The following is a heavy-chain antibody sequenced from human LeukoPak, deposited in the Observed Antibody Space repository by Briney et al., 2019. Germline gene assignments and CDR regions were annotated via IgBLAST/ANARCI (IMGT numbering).Heavy chain of an antibody. CDR3: ASKYYDILTGTLTDAFDI. CDR2: IYPGGSDT. CDR1: GYSFTSYW. J-gene: IGHJ3*02. V-gene: IGHV5-51*01. D-gene: IGHD3-9*01. Sequence: GESLKTSCKGSGYSFTSYWIGWVRQMPGKGLEWMGIIYPGGSDTRYSPSFQGQVTISADKSISTAYLQWSSLKASDTAMYYCASKYYDILTGTLTDAFDIWGQGTMVTVSS.